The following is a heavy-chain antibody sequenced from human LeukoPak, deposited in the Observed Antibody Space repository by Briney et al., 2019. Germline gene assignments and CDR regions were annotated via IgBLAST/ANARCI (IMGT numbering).Heavy chain of an antibody. V-gene: IGHV4-59*01. CDR2: SYYSGST. J-gene: IGHJ5*02. CDR3: ARGDIVVVVAATETGWFDP. CDR1: GGSISSYY. Sequence: SEPLSLTCTFSGGSISSYYWSWIRQPPGKGLEWIGYSYYSGSTNYNPSLKSRVTISVDTSKNQFSLKLSSVTAADTAVYYCARGDIVVVVAATETGWFDPWGQGTLVTVSS. D-gene: IGHD2-15*01.